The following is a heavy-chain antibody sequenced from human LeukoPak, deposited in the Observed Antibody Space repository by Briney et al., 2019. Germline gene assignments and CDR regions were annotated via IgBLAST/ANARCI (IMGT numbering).Heavy chain of an antibody. D-gene: IGHD6-13*01. Sequence: GGSLRLSCAASVFTFSSYDMHWVRQATGKGVEWLSAIGTAGDTYYPGSVKGRFTISRENAKNSLYLQMNSLRAGDTAVYYCARGPSSWYGYYFDYWGQGTLVTVSS. CDR2: IGTAGDT. V-gene: IGHV3-13*04. CDR3: ARGPSSWYGYYFDY. CDR1: VFTFSSYD. J-gene: IGHJ4*02.